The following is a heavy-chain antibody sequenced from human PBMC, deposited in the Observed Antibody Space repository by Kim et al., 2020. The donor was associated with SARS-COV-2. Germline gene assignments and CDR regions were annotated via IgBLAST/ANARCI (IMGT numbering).Heavy chain of an antibody. J-gene: IGHJ6*03. CDR1: GFTFGDYA. Sequence: GGSLRLSCTASGFTFGDYAMSWVRQAPGKGLEWVGFIRSKAYGGTTEYAASVKGRFTISRDDSKSIAYLQMNSLKTEDTAVYYCSSTSMDVWGKGTTVTVSS. CDR3: SSTSMDV. CDR2: IRSKAYGGTT. V-gene: IGHV3-49*04. D-gene: IGHD2-2*01.